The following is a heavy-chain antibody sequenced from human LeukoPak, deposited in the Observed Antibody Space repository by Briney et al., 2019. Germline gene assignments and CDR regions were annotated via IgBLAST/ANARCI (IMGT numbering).Heavy chain of an antibody. CDR3: AKSTRLEPHFGY. J-gene: IGHJ4*02. D-gene: IGHD1-14*01. CDR2: IRYDGSNK. V-gene: IGHV3-30*02. CDR1: GFTFSSYG. Sequence: GGSLRHSCAASGFTFSSYGMHWVRQAPGKGLEWVAFIRYDGSNKYYADSVKGRFTISRDNSKNTLYLQMNSLRAEDTAVYYCAKSTRLEPHFGYWGQGTLVTVSS.